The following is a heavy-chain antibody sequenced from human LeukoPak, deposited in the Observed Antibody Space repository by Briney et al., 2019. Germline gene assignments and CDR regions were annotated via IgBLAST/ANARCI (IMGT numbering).Heavy chain of an antibody. CDR1: RYTFTGYY. V-gene: IGHV1-2*02. CDR2: INPNSGGT. D-gene: IGHD3-10*01. Sequence: GASVKVSCKASRYTFTGYYMHWVRQAPGQGLEWMGWINPNSGGTNYAQKFQGRVTMTRDTSISTAYMELSRLRSDDTAVYYCARDKEWITMVRGVIIGMDVWGQGTTVTVSS. CDR3: ARDKEWITMVRGVIIGMDV. J-gene: IGHJ6*02.